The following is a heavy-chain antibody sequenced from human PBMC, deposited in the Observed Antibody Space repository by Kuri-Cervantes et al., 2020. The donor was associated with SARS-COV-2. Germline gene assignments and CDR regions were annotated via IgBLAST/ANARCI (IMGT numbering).Heavy chain of an antibody. J-gene: IGHJ3*02. CDR2: IIPIFGTA. V-gene: IGHV1-69*13. CDR1: GYTFTSYG. D-gene: IGHD3-3*01. CDR3: ARSYDFWSGPNGSAFDI. Sequence: SVKVSCKASGYTFTSYGISWVRQAPGQGLEWMGRIIPIFGTANYAQKFQGRVTITADESTSTAYMELSSLRSEDTAVYYCARSYDFWSGPNGSAFDIWGQGTMVTVSS.